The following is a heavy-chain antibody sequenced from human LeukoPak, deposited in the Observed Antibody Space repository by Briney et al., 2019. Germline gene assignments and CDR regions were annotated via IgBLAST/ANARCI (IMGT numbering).Heavy chain of an antibody. D-gene: IGHD3-10*01. CDR2: IYTSGST. V-gene: IGHV4-4*07. CDR3: ARDPMGRGTYYFDF. CDR1: GYSISSGYY. Sequence: SETLSLTCTVSGYSISSGYYWGWIRQPAGKGLEWIGRIYTSGSTNYNPSLKSRVTMSVDTSKNQFSLKLSSVTAADTAVYYCARDPMGRGTYYFDFWGQGTLVTVSS. J-gene: IGHJ4*02.